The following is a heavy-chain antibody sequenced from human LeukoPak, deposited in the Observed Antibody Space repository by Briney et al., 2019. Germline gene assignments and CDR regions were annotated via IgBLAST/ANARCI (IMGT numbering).Heavy chain of an antibody. CDR2: INPSGGST. D-gene: IGHD3-10*01. J-gene: IGHJ4*02. CDR3: ARARGVAGHDY. V-gene: IGHV1-46*01. CDR1: GYTFTSYY. Sequence: ASVKVSCKASGYTFTSYYMHWVRQAPGQGLEWMGIINPSGGSTSYAQKFQGRVTMTRDMSTSTVYMELSSLRSEDTAVYYCARARGVAGHDYWGQGTLDTVSS.